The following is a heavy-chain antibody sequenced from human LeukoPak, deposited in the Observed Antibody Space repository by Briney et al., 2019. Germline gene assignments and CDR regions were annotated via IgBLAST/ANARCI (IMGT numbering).Heavy chain of an antibody. V-gene: IGHV4-30-4*02. Sequence: PSETLSLTCTVSGGSISSGDYYWSWIRQPPGKGLEWIGYIYYSGSTYYNPSLKSRVIISIDTSKNQFSLRLSSLTAADTAVYYCARENDRYGRIDYWGQGTQVTVSS. CDR1: GGSISSGDYY. CDR2: IYYSGST. CDR3: ARENDRYGRIDY. J-gene: IGHJ4*02. D-gene: IGHD5-18*01.